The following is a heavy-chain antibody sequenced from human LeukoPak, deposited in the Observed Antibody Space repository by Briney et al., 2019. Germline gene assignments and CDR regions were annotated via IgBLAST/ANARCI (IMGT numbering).Heavy chain of an antibody. CDR3: ASSIQLWPPFYYGMDV. Sequence: GGSLRLSCAASGFTFSDYYMSWIRQAPGKGLEWVYYISSSGSTIYYADSVKGRFTISRDNAKNSLYLQMNSLRAEDTAVYYCASSIQLWPPFYYGMDVWGQGTTVTVSS. CDR1: GFTFSDYY. D-gene: IGHD5-18*01. V-gene: IGHV3-11*01. CDR2: ISSSGSTI. J-gene: IGHJ6*02.